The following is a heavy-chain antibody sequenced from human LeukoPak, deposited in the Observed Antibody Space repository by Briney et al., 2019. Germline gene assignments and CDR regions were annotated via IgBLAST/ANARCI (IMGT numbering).Heavy chain of an antibody. CDR3: AKDREVGYFDY. J-gene: IGHJ4*02. CDR1: GFTFSSYA. V-gene: IGHV3-23*01. CDR2: ISGSGGST. Sequence: GGSLRLSCAASGFTFSSYAMSWVRQAPGKGLEWVSAISGSGGSTYYADSVRGRFTISRDYSKNTLYLQMDSLRAGDTAVYYCAKDREVGYFDYWGQGTLVTVSS.